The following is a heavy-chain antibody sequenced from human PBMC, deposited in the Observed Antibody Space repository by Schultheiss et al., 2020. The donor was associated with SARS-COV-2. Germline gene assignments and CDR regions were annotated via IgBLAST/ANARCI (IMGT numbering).Heavy chain of an antibody. Sequence: SETLSLTCSVSDSSINSAYHWVWIRQPPGKGLEWIGTMYQSGQTYYNPALRSRVTISVDTSKNQFSLRLTSVTAADTAVYFCARVGGRGYSYGFTYYFDLWGRGTRVTVSS. V-gene: IGHV4-38-2*02. CDR3: ARVGGRGYSYGFTYYFDL. J-gene: IGHJ2*01. CDR2: MYQSGQT. CDR1: DSSINSAYH. D-gene: IGHD5-18*01.